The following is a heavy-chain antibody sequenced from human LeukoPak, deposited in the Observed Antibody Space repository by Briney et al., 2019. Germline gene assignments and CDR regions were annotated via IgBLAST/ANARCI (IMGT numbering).Heavy chain of an antibody. CDR3: ARDQGLVQGDNYNWFDP. J-gene: IGHJ5*02. Sequence: ASVKVSCKVSGYTLTKLSMHWVRQAPGKGLEWMGGFDPEDGETIYAQKFQGRVTMTEDTSTDTAYMELSSLRSEDTAVYYCARDQGLVQGDNYNWFDPWGQGTLVTVSS. D-gene: IGHD3-10*01. V-gene: IGHV1-24*01. CDR1: GYTLTKLS. CDR2: FDPEDGET.